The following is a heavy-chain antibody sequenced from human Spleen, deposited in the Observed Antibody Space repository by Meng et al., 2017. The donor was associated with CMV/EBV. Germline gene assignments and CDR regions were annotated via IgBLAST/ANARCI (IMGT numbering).Heavy chain of an antibody. Sequence: SETLSLTCAVSGGSISSSNWWSWVRQPPGKGLEWIGEIYHSGSTNYNPSLKSRVTISVDTSKNQFSLKLSSVTAADTAVYYCARGDPVITMVRGVIPSHWGQGTLVTVSS. J-gene: IGHJ4*02. V-gene: IGHV4-4*02. D-gene: IGHD3-10*01. CDR1: GGSISSSNW. CDR3: ARGDPVITMVRGVIPSH. CDR2: IYHSGST.